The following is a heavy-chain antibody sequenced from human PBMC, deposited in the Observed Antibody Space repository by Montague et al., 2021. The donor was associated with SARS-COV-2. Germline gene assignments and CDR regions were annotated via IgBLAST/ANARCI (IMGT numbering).Heavy chain of an antibody. J-gene: IGHJ4*02. CDR1: GDSVSRNSAA. V-gene: IGHV6-1*01. Sequence: CAISGDSVSRNSAAWNWLRQSPSRGLECLGRTYYRSKWYNDYAVPVKSRITINPDTSKNQFSLKLSSVTAADTAVYYCAGLRATGTGRGYSDCRGQGTLVTVSS. CDR2: TYYRSKWYN. D-gene: IGHD3-10*01. CDR3: AGLRATGTGRGYSDC.